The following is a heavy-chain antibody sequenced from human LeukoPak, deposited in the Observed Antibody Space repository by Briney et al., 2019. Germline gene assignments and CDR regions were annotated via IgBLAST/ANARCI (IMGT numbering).Heavy chain of an antibody. V-gene: IGHV1-18*01. CDR3: ARSTLGIEFDD. CDR2: ISAYNDNA. CDR1: GYSFTNYG. J-gene: IGHJ4*02. D-gene: IGHD7-27*01. Sequence: GASVKVSCKASGYSFTNYGISWVRQAPGQGLEWMGWISAYNDNAHYAQGLEGRVTMTSETSTRTACMELRSLRSDDTAVYYCARSTLGIEFDDWGQGSLVTVSS.